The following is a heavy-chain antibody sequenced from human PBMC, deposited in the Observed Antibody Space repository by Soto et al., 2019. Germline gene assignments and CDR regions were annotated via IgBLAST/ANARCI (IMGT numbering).Heavy chain of an antibody. V-gene: IGHV3-30-3*01. Sequence: PGGSLRLSCAASGFTFSSYAMHWVRQAPGKGLEWVAVISYDGSNKYYADSVKGRFTISRDNSKNTLYLQMNSLRAEDTAVYYCARDWGIVVVITIVSQVTSNAFDIWGQGTMVTVSS. D-gene: IGHD3-22*01. CDR2: ISYDGSNK. J-gene: IGHJ3*02. CDR1: GFTFSSYA. CDR3: ARDWGIVVVITIVSQVTSNAFDI.